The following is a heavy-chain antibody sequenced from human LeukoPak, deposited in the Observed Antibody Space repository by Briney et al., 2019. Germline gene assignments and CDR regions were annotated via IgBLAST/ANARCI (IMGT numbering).Heavy chain of an antibody. CDR1: GGTFSSYA. Sequence: GASVKVSCKASGGTFSSYAISWVRQAPGQGLEWMGGIIPIFGTANYAQKFQGRVTITADEPTSTAYMELSSLRSEDTAVYYCAVGSGWLTYYFDYWGQGTLVTVSS. CDR2: IIPIFGTA. D-gene: IGHD6-19*01. CDR3: AVGSGWLTYYFDY. V-gene: IGHV1-69*13. J-gene: IGHJ4*02.